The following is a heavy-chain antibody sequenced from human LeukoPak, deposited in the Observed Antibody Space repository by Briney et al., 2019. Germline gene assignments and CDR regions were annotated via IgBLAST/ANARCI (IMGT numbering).Heavy chain of an antibody. J-gene: IGHJ5*02. CDR1: GGSFSGYY. CDR2: INHSGST. V-gene: IGHV4-34*01. Sequence: SETLSLTCAVYGGSFSGYYWSWIRQPPGKGLEWIGEINHSGSTNYNLSLKSRVTISVDTSKNQFSLKLSSVTAADTAVYYCARWGNSPVAYGWFDPWGQGTLVTVSS. D-gene: IGHD2-8*02. CDR3: ARWGNSPVAYGWFDP.